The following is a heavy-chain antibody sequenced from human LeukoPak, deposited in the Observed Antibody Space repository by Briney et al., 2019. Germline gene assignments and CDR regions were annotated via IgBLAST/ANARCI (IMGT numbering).Heavy chain of an antibody. CDR2: IYYSGST. V-gene: IGHV4-39*07. CDR1: GGSISSSSYY. J-gene: IGHJ6*03. D-gene: IGHD3-10*01. Sequence: SETLSLTCTVSGGSISSSSYYWGWIRQPPGKGLEWIGSIYYSGSTYYNPSLKSRVTISVDTSKNQFSLKLSSVTAADTAVYYCARMRQLLWFGAGYYYYMDVWGKGTTVTVSS. CDR3: ARMRQLLWFGAGYYYYMDV.